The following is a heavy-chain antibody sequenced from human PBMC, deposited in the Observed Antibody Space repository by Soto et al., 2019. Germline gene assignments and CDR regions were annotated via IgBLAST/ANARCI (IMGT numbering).Heavy chain of an antibody. CDR1: GFTFSSYS. Sequence: GGSLRLSCAASGFTFSSYSMNWVRQAPGKGLEWVSSISSSSSYISYADSVQGRFTISRDNSKNTLYLQMNSLRVDDTAVHYCAKDKYANGWYYFDNWGQGALVTVSS. V-gene: IGHV3-21*04. J-gene: IGHJ4*01. CDR2: ISSSSSYI. CDR3: AKDKYANGWYYFDN. D-gene: IGHD6-19*01.